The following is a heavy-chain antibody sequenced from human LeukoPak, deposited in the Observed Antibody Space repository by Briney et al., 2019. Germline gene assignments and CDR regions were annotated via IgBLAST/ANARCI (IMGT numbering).Heavy chain of an antibody. V-gene: IGHV1-24*01. D-gene: IGHD5-24*01. CDR1: GYTLTELS. Sequence: ASVKVSCKVSGYTLTELSMHWVRQAPGKGREGMGGFDPEDGETIYAQKFQCRVTMTEDTSTDTAYMELSSLRSEDTAVYYCATPRDGYNQFDYWGQGTLVTVSS. J-gene: IGHJ4*02. CDR2: FDPEDGET. CDR3: ATPRDGYNQFDY.